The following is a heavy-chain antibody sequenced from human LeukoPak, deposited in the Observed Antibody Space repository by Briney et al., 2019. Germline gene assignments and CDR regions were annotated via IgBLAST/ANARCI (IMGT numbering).Heavy chain of an antibody. CDR1: GGSFSGYY. V-gene: IGHV4-34*01. CDR2: INHSGST. D-gene: IGHD5-18*01. J-gene: IGHJ4*02. CDR3: ARGSGYSYGYYFGY. Sequence: SETLSLTCAVYGGSFSGYYWSWIRQPPGKGLEWIGEINHSGSTNYNPSLKSRVTISVDTSKNQFSLKLSSATAADTAVYYCARGSGYSYGYYFGYWGQGTLVTVSS.